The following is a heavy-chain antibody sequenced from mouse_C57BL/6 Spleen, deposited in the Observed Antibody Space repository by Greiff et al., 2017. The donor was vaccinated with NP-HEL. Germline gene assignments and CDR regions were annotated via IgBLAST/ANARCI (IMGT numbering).Heavy chain of an antibody. CDR3: ARDDRAWFAY. V-gene: IGHV1-82*01. CDR1: GYAFSSSW. J-gene: IGHJ3*01. CDR2: IYPGDGDT. Sequence: QVQLQQSGPELVKPGASVKISCKASGYAFSSSWMNWVKQRPGKGLEWIGRIYPGDGDTNYNGKFKGKATLTADKSSSTAYMQLSSLTSEDSAVYFCARDDRAWFAYWGQGTLVTVSA. D-gene: IGHD2-12*01.